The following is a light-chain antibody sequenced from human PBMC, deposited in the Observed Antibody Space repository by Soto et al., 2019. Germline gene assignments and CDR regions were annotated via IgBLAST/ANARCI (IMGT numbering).Light chain of an antibody. CDR3: QYYGTSPLT. J-gene: IGKJ4*01. CDR2: GAS. Sequence: EIVLTQSPGTLSLPPGERATLSCRASQIVSSNFLAWYQQNPGQAPRLLIYGASSRATGIPDRFSGSGSGTDFTLTINRLEPEDFAVYYCQYYGTSPLTFGGGTQVEIK. V-gene: IGKV3-20*01. CDR1: QIVSSNF.